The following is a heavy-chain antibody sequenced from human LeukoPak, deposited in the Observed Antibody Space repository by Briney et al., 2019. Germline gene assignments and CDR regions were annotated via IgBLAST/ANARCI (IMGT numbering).Heavy chain of an antibody. D-gene: IGHD5-24*01. CDR1: GYTFTSYG. J-gene: IGHJ6*03. CDR2: IIPIFGTA. V-gene: IGHV1-69*05. CDR3: ARDPLDGYRNYYYYMDV. Sequence: ASVKVSCKASGYTFTSYGISWVRQAPGQGLEWMGGIIPIFGTANYAQKFQGRVTITTDESTSTAYMELSSLRSEDTAVYYCARDPLDGYRNYYYYMDVWGKGTTVTVSS.